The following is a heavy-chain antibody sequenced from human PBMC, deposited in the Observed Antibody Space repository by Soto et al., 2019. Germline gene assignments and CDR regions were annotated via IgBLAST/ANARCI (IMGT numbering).Heavy chain of an antibody. CDR1: GGSVSSGSYY. J-gene: IGHJ4*02. Sequence: SETLSLTCTVSGGSVSSGSYYWSWIRQPPGKGLEYIGYLYYSGSTNYNPSLKSRLTIAVDTPKNQFSLKLTSVTAADTAIYYCARGQAFWTGYYRMPYYFDYWGQGTLVTVSS. V-gene: IGHV4-61*01. CDR3: ARGQAFWTGYYRMPYYFDY. D-gene: IGHD3-3*01. CDR2: LYYSGST.